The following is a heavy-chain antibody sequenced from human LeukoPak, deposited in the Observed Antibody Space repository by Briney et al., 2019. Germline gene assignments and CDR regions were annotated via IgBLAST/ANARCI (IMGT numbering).Heavy chain of an antibody. D-gene: IGHD3-10*01. CDR2: FDPGDGET. Sequence: ASVKVSCKVSGYTLTELSMHWVRQAPGKGLEWMGGFDPGDGETIYAQKFQGRVTMTEDTSTDTAYMELSSLRSEDTAVYYCATSYGSGSYWFDPWGQGTLVTVSS. J-gene: IGHJ5*02. CDR1: GYTLTELS. V-gene: IGHV1-24*01. CDR3: ATSYGSGSYWFDP.